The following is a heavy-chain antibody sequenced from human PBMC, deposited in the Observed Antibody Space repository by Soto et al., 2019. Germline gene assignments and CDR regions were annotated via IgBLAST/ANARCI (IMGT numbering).Heavy chain of an antibody. CDR2: INHSGST. J-gene: IGHJ4*02. CDR3: ARGRYYYGSGSYYNVGLYFDY. CDR1: GGSFSGYY. Sequence: SETLSLTCAVYGGSFSGYYWSWIRQPPGKGLEWIGEINHSGSTNYNPSLKSRVTISVDTSKNQFSLKLSSVTAADTAVYYCARGRYYYGSGSYYNVGLYFDYWGQGTLVTVSS. D-gene: IGHD3-10*01. V-gene: IGHV4-34*01.